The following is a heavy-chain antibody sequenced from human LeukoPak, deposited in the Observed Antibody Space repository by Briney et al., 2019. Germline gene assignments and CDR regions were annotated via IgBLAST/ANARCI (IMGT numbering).Heavy chain of an antibody. CDR2: FYSSGGT. J-gene: IGHJ4*02. D-gene: IGHD5-18*01. CDR3: ARGSFGHFDR. CDR1: GGSINDYY. Sequence: SETLSLTCSVSGGSINDYYWNWIRQPAGKGLEWIGRFYSSGGTYYNPTLKSPVTISVDKSKNQLSLNLRSVTAADTAVYYCARGSFGHFDRWGQGTLVTVSS. V-gene: IGHV4-4*07.